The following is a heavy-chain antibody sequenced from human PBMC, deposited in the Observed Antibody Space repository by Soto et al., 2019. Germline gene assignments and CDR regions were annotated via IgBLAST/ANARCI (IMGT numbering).Heavy chain of an antibody. CDR2: IIPIFPTP. J-gene: IGHJ6*02. D-gene: IGHD1-1*01. CDR1: GGAFRTNA. CDR3: ARDKDRLQLGGNYYYIMDV. Sequence: QVQLVQSGAEVKKPGSSVKISCKASGGAFRTNAFSWVRQAPGQGLEWMGGIIPIFPTPDYAQKFQGRVTXXXDXXTTTTYMELSSLRSEDTAMYYCARDKDRLQLGGNYYYIMDVWGQGTMVTVSS. V-gene: IGHV1-69*05.